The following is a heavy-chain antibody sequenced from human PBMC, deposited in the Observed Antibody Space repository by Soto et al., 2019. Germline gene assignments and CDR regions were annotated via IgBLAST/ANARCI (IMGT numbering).Heavy chain of an antibody. CDR2: VIPIFDIT. CDR3: ARDRDNSNWPNFDF. J-gene: IGHJ4*02. CDR1: GDTFSIYT. V-gene: IGHV1-69*02. D-gene: IGHD6-13*01. Sequence: SVKVSCKASGDTFSIYTISWVRQAPGQGLEWMGRVIPIFDITSYTQRFQGRVTITADKSTTTVYMELGSLRSEDTAVYYCARDRDNSNWPNFDFWGQGTLVTVSS.